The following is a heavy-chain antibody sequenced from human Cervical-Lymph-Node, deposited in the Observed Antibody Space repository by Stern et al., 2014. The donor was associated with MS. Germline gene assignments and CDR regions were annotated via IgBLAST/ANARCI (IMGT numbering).Heavy chain of an antibody. CDR1: GGTFSNYA. Sequence: QDQLVQSGPEVKKPGSSVKVSCKASGGTFSNYAISWVRQAPGQGLEWMGGLIIIFDTANYAQKFQGRVTISADESTSTAYMELSSLRSEDTAVYYCARGSETSGYYPDYFQYWGQGTPVTVSS. CDR2: LIIIFDTA. CDR3: ARGSETSGYYPDYFQY. J-gene: IGHJ1*01. D-gene: IGHD3-22*01. V-gene: IGHV1-69*12.